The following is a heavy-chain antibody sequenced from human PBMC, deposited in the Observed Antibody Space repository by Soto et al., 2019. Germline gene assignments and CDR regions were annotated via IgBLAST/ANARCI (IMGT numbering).Heavy chain of an antibody. CDR2: TYYRSRFFS. V-gene: IGHV6-1*01. D-gene: IGHD3-10*01. Sequence: SQTLSLTCAISRDSVSSYSAAWNWIRQSPSGGLEWLGRTYYRSRFFSDYAESVKSRIIINPDTSKNQFSLQLKSVTPEDMAVYYCVRDRYSSSGWFDPWGQGTPVTVSS. CDR1: RDSVSSYSAA. CDR3: VRDRYSSSGWFDP. J-gene: IGHJ5*02.